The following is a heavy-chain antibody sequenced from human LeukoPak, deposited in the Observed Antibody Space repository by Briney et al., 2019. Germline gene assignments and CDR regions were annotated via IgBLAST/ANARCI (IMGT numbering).Heavy chain of an antibody. Sequence: GGSLRLSCAASGFTFSSYAMHWVRQAPGKGLERVSVISHDGSNKYYADSVKGLFTISRDNSKNTLYLEMNSLRAEDTAVYYCARSRGATGYYWVDYWGQGTLVTVSS. D-gene: IGHD3-22*01. CDR2: ISHDGSNK. CDR1: GFTFSSYA. V-gene: IGHV3-30-3*01. J-gene: IGHJ4*02. CDR3: ARSRGATGYYWVDY.